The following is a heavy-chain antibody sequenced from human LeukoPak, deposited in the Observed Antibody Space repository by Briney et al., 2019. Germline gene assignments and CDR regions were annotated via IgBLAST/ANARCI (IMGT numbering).Heavy chain of an antibody. V-gene: IGHV4-39*07. D-gene: IGHD3-22*01. CDR1: GDSINSINYY. CDR2: TSSGGHT. CDR3: ARDKDYYDSSGPNDYYYGMDV. Sequence: SETLSLTCTVSGDSINSINYYWGWIRQPPGEGLEWIASTSSGGHTFYNPSLKSRVTISIDTSKNQFSLKLSSVTAADTAVYYCARDKDYYDSSGPNDYYYGMDVWGQGTTVTVSS. J-gene: IGHJ6*02.